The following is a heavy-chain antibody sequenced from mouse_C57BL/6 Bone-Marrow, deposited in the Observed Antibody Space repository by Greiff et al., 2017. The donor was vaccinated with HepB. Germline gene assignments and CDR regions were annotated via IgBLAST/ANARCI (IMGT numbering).Heavy chain of an antibody. D-gene: IGHD1-1*02. CDR1: GYTFTSYW. CDR2: IHPGSGST. CDR3: ASGGAPYDAIYY. J-gene: IGHJ4*01. Sequence: QVQLQQPGAELVKPGASVKMSCKASGYTFTSYWITWVKQRPGQGLEWIGDIHPGSGSTNYNEKFKSKATLTVDTSSSTAYMQLSSLTSEDSAVYYCASGGAPYDAIYYWGQGNSVTVSA. V-gene: IGHV1-55*01.